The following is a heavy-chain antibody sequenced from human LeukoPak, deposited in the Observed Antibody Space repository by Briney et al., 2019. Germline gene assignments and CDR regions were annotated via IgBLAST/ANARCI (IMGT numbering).Heavy chain of an antibody. CDR1: LGFILSYRYH. CDR2: IYYSGNN. V-gene: IGHV4-39*02. Sequence: SETLSLTRSFCLGFILSYRYHWGWTRQPRGKGLVWIGNIYYSGNNYYNPSLKSRVTISVEPSKNQFFLKLGYVDAADTAVFYCAREVMFWDRRYLHYWRERTLLSVSS. D-gene: IGHD3-10*02. J-gene: IGHJ4*02. CDR3: AREVMFWDRRYLHY.